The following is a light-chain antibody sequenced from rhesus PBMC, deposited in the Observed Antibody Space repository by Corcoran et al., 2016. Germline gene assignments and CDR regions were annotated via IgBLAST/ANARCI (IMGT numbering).Light chain of an antibody. V-gene: IGKV1-21*01. Sequence: DIQMTQSPSSLSASVGDRVTITCRASQGINNWLAWYQQKQGKAPKLLIYKASSLQSGGPSRFSGNGAGTDFTLTISSLQPEDFATYYCKKYRSAPRVTFGPGTKLNIK. J-gene: IGKJ3*01. CDR1: QGINNW. CDR2: KAS. CDR3: KKYRSAPRVT.